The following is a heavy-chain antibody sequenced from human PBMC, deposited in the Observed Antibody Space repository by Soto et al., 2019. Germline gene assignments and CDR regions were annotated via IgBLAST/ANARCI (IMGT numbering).Heavy chain of an antibody. V-gene: IGHV1-69*12. D-gene: IGHD1-7*01. Sequence: QVQLVQSGAEVKKPGSSVKVSCKASGGTFSSYAISWVRQAPGQGLEWMGGIIPIFGTANYAQKFQGRVTITADESTSTAYVGLSSLRSEDTAVYYCARALGALELPPGYLDYWGQGTLVTVSS. CDR2: IIPIFGTA. J-gene: IGHJ4*02. CDR3: ARALGALELPPGYLDY. CDR1: GGTFSSYA.